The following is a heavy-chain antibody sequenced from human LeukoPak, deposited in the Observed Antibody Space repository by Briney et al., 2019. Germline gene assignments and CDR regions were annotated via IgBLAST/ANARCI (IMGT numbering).Heavy chain of an antibody. Sequence: SVKVSCKASGGTFSSYAISWVRQAPRQGLEWMGGIIPILGTANYAQKFQGRVTITADESTSTAYMELSSLRSEDTAVYYCARGAGSGSFPAGYYMDVWGKGTTVTVSS. J-gene: IGHJ6*03. D-gene: IGHD3-10*01. CDR1: GGTFSSYA. CDR2: IIPILGTA. CDR3: ARGAGSGSFPAGYYMDV. V-gene: IGHV1-69*13.